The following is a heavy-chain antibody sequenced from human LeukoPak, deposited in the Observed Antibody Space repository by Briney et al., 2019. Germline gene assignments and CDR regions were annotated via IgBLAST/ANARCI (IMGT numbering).Heavy chain of an antibody. J-gene: IGHJ4*02. Sequence: GESLKISCKGSGYSFTSYWIGWVRQMPGKGLEWVGLIYAGDSDARYTPSFQGQVTMSVDTSIDTAYLQWTSLEASETAMYYCVTPFPGGYGPDYWGQGTLVIVSS. CDR3: VTPFPGGYGPDY. V-gene: IGHV5-51*01. D-gene: IGHD5-12*01. CDR1: GYSFTSYW. CDR2: IYAGDSDA.